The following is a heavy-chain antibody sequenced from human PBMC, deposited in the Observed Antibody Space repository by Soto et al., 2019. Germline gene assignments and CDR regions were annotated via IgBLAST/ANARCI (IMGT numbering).Heavy chain of an antibody. V-gene: IGHV3-53*04. Sequence: EVQLVESGGGLVQPGGSLRLSCAAPGFTVSSNYMSWVRQAPGKGLEWVSFMYSGGTTHYADSVRGRFTISRHNSKNTLYLEMNSLRAEDTALYYCARHLRLVGFGEFDLWGRGTLVTVSS. CDR1: GFTVSSNY. CDR2: MYSGGTT. J-gene: IGHJ2*01. CDR3: ARHLRLVGFGEFDL. D-gene: IGHD3-10*01.